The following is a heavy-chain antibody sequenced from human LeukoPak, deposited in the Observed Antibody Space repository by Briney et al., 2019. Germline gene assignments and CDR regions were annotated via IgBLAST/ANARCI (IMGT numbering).Heavy chain of an antibody. CDR1: GFTFSSYA. V-gene: IGHV3-23*01. J-gene: IGHJ4*02. D-gene: IGHD2-21*01. CDR2: ISKSDGTT. CDR3: ARGALIPDF. Sequence: GGSLRLSCAASGFTFSSYAMTWVRQAPGKGLAWVSSISKSDGTTYYADSVKGRLTISRDNSKNTLYLHMDSLRVEDTAIYYCARGALIPDFRGQGTPVTVSS.